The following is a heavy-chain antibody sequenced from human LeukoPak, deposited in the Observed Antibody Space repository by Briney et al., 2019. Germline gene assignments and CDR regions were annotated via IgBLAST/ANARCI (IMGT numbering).Heavy chain of an antibody. J-gene: IGHJ3*02. CDR2: IYNRGST. CDR1: GGSIDTFY. V-gene: IGHV4-59*01. D-gene: IGHD5-18*01. Sequence: SETLSLTCTVSGGSIDTFYWSWIRQAPGQGLEWIGYIYNRGSTKYNPSLKSRVTISVDTSNNQLSLKLTSVTAAGTGVYYCAREAYNYGSDAFHMWGQGTMVTVSS. CDR3: AREAYNYGSDAFHM.